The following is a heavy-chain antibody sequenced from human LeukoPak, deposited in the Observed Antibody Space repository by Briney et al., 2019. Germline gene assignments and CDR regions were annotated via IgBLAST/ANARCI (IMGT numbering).Heavy chain of an antibody. CDR3: ARDGDSSSWPPGFDP. D-gene: IGHD6-13*01. V-gene: IGHV3-21*01. J-gene: IGHJ5*02. CDR1: GFTFSSYS. CDR2: ISSSSSYI. Sequence: GGSLRLSCTASGFTFSSYSMNWVRQAPGKGLEWVSSISSSSSYIYYADSVKGRFTISRDNAKNSLYLQMNSLRAEDTAVYYCARDGDSSSWPPGFDPWGQGTLVTVSS.